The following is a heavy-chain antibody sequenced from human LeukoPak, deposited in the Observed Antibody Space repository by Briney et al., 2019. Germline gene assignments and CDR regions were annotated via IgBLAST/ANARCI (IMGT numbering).Heavy chain of an antibody. CDR3: AKVGAGYSGYD. CDR2: ISGSGGST. Sequence: GGSLRLSXAASGFTFSSYAMSWVRQAPGKGLEWVSAISGSGGSTYYADSVKGRFTISRDNSKNTLYLQMNSLRAEDTAVYYCAKVGAGYSGYDWGQGTLVTVSS. CDR1: GFTFSSYA. V-gene: IGHV3-23*01. D-gene: IGHD5-12*01. J-gene: IGHJ4*02.